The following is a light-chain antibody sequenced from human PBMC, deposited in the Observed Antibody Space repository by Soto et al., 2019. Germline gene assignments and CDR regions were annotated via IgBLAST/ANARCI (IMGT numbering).Light chain of an antibody. V-gene: IGLV2-23*02. CDR1: SSDVGSYNL. CDR3: RSFAGSSTFVV. J-gene: IGLJ2*01. CDR2: EDS. Sequence: QSALTQPASVSGSPGQSITLSCTGTSSDVGSYNLVSWYQQHPGKAPQLMIYEDSKRPSGVSNRFSGSKSGNTASLTISGLQAEDEADYYCRSFAGSSTFVVFGGGTQLTVL.